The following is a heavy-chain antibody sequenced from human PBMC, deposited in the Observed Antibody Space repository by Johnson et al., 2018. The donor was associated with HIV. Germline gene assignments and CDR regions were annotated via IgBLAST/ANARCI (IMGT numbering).Heavy chain of an antibody. J-gene: IGHJ3*02. Sequence: QVQLVESGGDLVQPGGSLRLSCAASGFTFSSYWMSWVRQAPGKGLEWVAVISYDGANKYYADSVKGRFTISRDNSKNTLYLQMNSLRAEDTAVYYCASISLGAFDIWGQGTMVTVSS. V-gene: IGHV3-30*03. CDR3: ASISLGAFDI. CDR2: ISYDGANK. CDR1: GFTFSSYW.